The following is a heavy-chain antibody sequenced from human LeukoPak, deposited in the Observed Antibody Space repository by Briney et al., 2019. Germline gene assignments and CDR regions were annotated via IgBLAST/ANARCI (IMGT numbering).Heavy chain of an antibody. Sequence: SETLSLTCTVSCGSISHYYWSWIRQPPGKGLEWIAYIYYSGNSYYNPSLKSRVTTSVDASKNQFSLELSSVTAADTAVYYCARAVRSSSLLDWGQGTLVTVSS. CDR2: IYYSGNS. J-gene: IGHJ4*02. CDR3: ARAVRSSSLLD. V-gene: IGHV4-59*01. CDR1: CGSISHYY. D-gene: IGHD6-13*01.